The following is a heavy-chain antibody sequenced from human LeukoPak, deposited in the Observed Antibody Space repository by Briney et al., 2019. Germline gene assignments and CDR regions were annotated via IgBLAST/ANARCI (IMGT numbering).Heavy chain of an antibody. CDR3: ARDRREYIAAAGPPDFDY. CDR1: GYTFTSYG. Sequence: GASVNVSCKASGYTFTSYGISWVRQAPGQGLEWMGWISAYNGNTNYAQKLQGRVTMTTDTSTSTAYMELRSLRSDDTAVYYCARDRREYIAAAGPPDFDYWGQGTLVTVSS. J-gene: IGHJ4*02. CDR2: ISAYNGNT. D-gene: IGHD6-13*01. V-gene: IGHV1-18*01.